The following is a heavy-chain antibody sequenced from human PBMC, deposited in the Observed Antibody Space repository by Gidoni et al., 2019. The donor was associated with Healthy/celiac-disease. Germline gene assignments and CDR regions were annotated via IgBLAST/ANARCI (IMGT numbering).Heavy chain of an antibody. D-gene: IGHD3-10*01. V-gene: IGHV4-59*08. J-gene: IGHJ4*02. CDR1: GGPISSYY. CDR2: IYYSGST. CDR3: ARHSHLGWFGETMFDY. Sequence: QVQLQESGPGLVKPSETLSLTCTVSGGPISSYYWSWIRQPPGKGLEWIGYIYYSGSTNYNPSLKSRVTISVDTSKNQFSLKLSSVTAADTAVYYCARHSHLGWFGETMFDYWGQGTLVTVSS.